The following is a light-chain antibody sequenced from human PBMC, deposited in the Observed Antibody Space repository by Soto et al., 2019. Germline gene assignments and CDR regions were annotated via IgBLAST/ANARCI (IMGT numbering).Light chain of an antibody. CDR2: YVS. CDR1: ISDVGGYNY. J-gene: IGLJ1*01. V-gene: IGLV2-14*03. CDR3: SSYTSSSTYV. Sequence: SHAATGSRSPGQPITQYYTGTISDVGGYNYVSWYQQHPGKAPKLMIFYVSNRPSGVYNRFSGSKSGYMASLTISWFQAEDGADYYCSSYTSSSTYVFGTGTKVTVL.